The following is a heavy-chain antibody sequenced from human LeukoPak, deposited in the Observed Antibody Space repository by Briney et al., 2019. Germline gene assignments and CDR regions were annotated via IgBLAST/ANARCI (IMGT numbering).Heavy chain of an antibody. CDR1: GFTFSSYG. Sequence: PGGSLRLSCAASGFTFSSYGMHWVRQAPGKELEWVAFIRYDGSNKYYADSVKGRFTISRENAKNSLYLQMNSLRAGDTAVYYCARVRKYSGYYSWYFDLWGRGTLVTVSS. V-gene: IGHV3-30*02. CDR2: IRYDGSNK. CDR3: ARVRKYSGYYSWYFDL. D-gene: IGHD5-12*01. J-gene: IGHJ2*01.